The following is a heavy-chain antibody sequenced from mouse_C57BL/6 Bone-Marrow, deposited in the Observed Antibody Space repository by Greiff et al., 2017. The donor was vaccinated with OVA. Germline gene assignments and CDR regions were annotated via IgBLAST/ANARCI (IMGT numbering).Heavy chain of an antibody. Sequence: VQLQQSGPELVKPGASVKISCKASGYSFTGYYMNWVKQSPEKSLEWIGEINPSTGGTTYNQKFKAKATLTVDKSSSTAYMQLKSLTSEDSAVYYCARGGPYGYEEVYFDYWGQGTTLTVSS. CDR2: INPSTGGT. CDR1: GYSFTGYY. V-gene: IGHV1-42*01. D-gene: IGHD2-2*01. J-gene: IGHJ2*01. CDR3: ARGGPYGYEEVYFDY.